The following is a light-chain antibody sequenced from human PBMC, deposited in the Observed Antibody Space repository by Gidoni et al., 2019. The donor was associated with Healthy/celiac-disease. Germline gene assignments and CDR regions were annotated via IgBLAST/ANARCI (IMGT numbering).Light chain of an antibody. J-gene: IGLJ2*01. Sequence: SHELTQPPPVSVSPGQTASITCSGAKLGDKYACWYQQKPGQSPVLVIYQDSKRPSGIPERFSGSNSGNTAALTISGTQAMDEADYYCQAWDSSTVVFGGGTKLTVL. V-gene: IGLV3-1*01. CDR2: QDS. CDR3: QAWDSSTVV. CDR1: KLGDKY.